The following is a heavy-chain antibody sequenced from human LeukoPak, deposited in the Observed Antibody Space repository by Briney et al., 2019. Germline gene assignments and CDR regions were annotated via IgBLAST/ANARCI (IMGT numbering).Heavy chain of an antibody. CDR2: IPYDGSNK. D-gene: IGHD1-7*01. CDR1: GFTFSSYG. CDR3: AAGTGTSDFDH. J-gene: IGHJ4*02. V-gene: IGHV3-30*02. Sequence: GGSLRLSCAASGFTFSSYGMHWVRQAPGKGLEWVAFIPYDGSNKYYADSVKGRFTISRDNSKITLYLQMNSLKTEDTAVYYCAAGTGTSDFDHWGQGTLVTVSS.